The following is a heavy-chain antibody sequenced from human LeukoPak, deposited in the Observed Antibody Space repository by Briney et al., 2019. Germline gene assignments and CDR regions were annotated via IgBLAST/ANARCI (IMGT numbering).Heavy chain of an antibody. CDR2: ISYDGSNK. V-gene: IGHV3-30-3*01. D-gene: IGHD3-22*01. J-gene: IGHJ3*02. Sequence: PGGSLRLSCAASGFTFSSYAMHWVRQAPGKGLEWVAVISYDGSNKYYADSVKGRFTISRDNSKNTLYLQMNSLRAEDTAVYYCARAGTYDSSGYYYENAFDIWGQGTMVTVSS. CDR1: GFTFSSYA. CDR3: ARAGTYDSSGYYYENAFDI.